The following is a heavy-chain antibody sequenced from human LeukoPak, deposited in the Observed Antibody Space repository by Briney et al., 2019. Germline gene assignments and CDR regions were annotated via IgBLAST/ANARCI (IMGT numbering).Heavy chain of an antibody. J-gene: IGHJ4*02. Sequence: GGSLRLSCAASGFTFRTSAMNWVRQAPGKGLEWLCGISGSGNGTYYADSVKGRFTISRDNSQNMVYLLMNILTVEDAATYYCAKRAMSAFDSWGQGPLLSVSS. CDR3: AKRAMSAFDS. CDR2: ISGSGNGT. CDR1: GFTFRTSA. V-gene: IGHV3-23*01.